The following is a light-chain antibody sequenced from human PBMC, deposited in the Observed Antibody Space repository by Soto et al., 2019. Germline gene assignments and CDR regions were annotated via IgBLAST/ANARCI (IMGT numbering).Light chain of an antibody. CDR2: EGT. J-gene: IGLJ3*02. CDR1: SSDVGTYNF. Sequence: QSVLTQPASVSGSPGQSITISCTGTSSDVGTYNFVSWYQQLPGKAPELIIYEGTKRPSGVSNRFSGTKSGNKASLTLSWLQAEDEANYYCCSYAGIGTWVFGGGNKLTVL. CDR3: CSYAGIGTWV. V-gene: IGLV2-23*01.